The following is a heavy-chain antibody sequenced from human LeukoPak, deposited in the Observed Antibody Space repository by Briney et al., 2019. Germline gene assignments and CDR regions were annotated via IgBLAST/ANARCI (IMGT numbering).Heavy chain of an antibody. CDR3: ARETTSLFDS. D-gene: IGHD2/OR15-2a*01. Sequence: PSQTLSLTCAISGDSVSSNSAAWNWIRQSPSGGLEWLGRTYYRSKWYNDYAVSVKSRITFNPDRSENQVSLQMNSVTPEDTAVYYCARETTSLFDSWGQGTLVTVSS. V-gene: IGHV6-1*01. CDR1: GDSVSSNSAA. CDR2: TYYRSKWYN. J-gene: IGHJ4*02.